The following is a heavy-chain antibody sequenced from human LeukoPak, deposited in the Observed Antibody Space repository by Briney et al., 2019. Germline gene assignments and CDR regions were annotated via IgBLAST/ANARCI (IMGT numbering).Heavy chain of an antibody. Sequence: SETLSLTCAVYGGSFSGYYWSWIRQPPGKGLEWIGEINHSGSTNYNPSLKSRVTISVDTSKNQFSLKLSSVTAADTAVYYCARCRSSGWYGYYFDYWGQGTLVTVSS. CDR2: INHSGST. D-gene: IGHD6-19*01. V-gene: IGHV4-34*01. J-gene: IGHJ4*02. CDR1: GGSFSGYY. CDR3: ARCRSSGWYGYYFDY.